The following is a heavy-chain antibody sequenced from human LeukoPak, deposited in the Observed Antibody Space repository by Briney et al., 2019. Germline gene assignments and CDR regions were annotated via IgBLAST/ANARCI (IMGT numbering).Heavy chain of an antibody. CDR1: GFTFSSYA. CDR2: ISGSGGST. V-gene: IGHV3-23*01. D-gene: IGHD3-22*01. Sequence: QTGGSLRLSCAASGFTFSSYAMSWVRQAPGKGLEWVSAISGSGGSTYYADSVKGRFTISRDNSKNTLYLQMNSLRAEDTAVYYCAKETPRDDYDSSGYSDAFDIWGQGTMVTVSS. J-gene: IGHJ3*02. CDR3: AKETPRDDYDSSGYSDAFDI.